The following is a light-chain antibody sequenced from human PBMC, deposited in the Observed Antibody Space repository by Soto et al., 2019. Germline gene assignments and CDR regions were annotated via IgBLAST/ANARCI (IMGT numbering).Light chain of an antibody. CDR1: NIDVDAYKY. J-gene: IGLJ1*01. Sequence: QSALTQPASVSGTPGQSITISCTTSNIDVDAYKYISWYQQHPGNAPKIIIYEVSNRPSGISNRFSGSKSGNTASLTIAGLQAEDESDYFCSTFADTTYIFGSGTKLTVL. CDR3: STFADTTYI. V-gene: IGLV2-14*01. CDR2: EVS.